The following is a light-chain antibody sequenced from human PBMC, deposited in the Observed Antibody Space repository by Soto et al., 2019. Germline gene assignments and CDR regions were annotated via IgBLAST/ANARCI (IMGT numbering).Light chain of an antibody. V-gene: IGKV1-39*01. CDR3: QQSYTTPWT. CDR1: QTISNY. J-gene: IGKJ1*01. Sequence: DIQMTQSPSSLSLSVGDGVTITCRASQTISNYLNWYQQKPGRAPRLLIHAASTLQSGVPSRFSGSGSGTDFTLTISSLEPEAFATYFCQQSYTTPWTFGLGTKVE. CDR2: AAS.